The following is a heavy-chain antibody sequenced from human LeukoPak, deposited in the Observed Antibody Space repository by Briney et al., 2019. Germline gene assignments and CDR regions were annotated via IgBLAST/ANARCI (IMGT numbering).Heavy chain of an antibody. V-gene: IGHV3-7*03. D-gene: IGHD3-22*01. CDR2: IKEDGTEK. CDR1: GFTFSDFW. J-gene: IGHJ4*02. CDR3: AKDSSSSGSLGY. Sequence: SGGSLRLSCAGSGFTFSDFWMTWVRQTPGKGLEWVANIKEDGTEKNLVDSVKGRFTISRDNSKNSLYLQMNSLRTEDTALYYCAKDSSSSGSLGYWGQGTLVTVSS.